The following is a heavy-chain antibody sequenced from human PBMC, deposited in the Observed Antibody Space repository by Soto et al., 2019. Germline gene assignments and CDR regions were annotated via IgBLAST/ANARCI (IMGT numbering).Heavy chain of an antibody. CDR3: ARLLHGYSPVFDY. CDR2: IIPIFGTA. V-gene: IGHV1-69*13. D-gene: IGHD5-18*01. J-gene: IGHJ4*02. Sequence: GASVKVSCKASGGTFSSYAISWVRQAPGQGLEWMGGIIPIFGTANYAQKFQGRVTITADESTITAYMELSSLRSEDTAVYYCARLLHGYSPVFDYWGQGTLVTVSS. CDR1: GGTFSSYA.